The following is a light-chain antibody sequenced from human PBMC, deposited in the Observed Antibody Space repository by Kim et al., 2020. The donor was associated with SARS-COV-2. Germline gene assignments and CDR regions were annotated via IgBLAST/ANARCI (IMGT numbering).Light chain of an antibody. J-gene: IGKJ4*01. CDR3: QQSYTTPQLT. V-gene: IGKV1-39*01. CDR1: QSISSY. Sequence: SVGDRVTITGRASQSISSYLMWYQQKPGKAPKLLIYNASSWERGVPSRFSGSGSGTEFTLTISSLQPEDFSTYYCQQSYTTPQLTFGGGTKVDIK. CDR2: NAS.